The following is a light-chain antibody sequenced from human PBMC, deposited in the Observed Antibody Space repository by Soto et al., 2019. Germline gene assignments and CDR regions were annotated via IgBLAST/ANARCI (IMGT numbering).Light chain of an antibody. V-gene: IGLV3-21*04. CDR3: QVWDGSSDHWV. J-gene: IGLJ3*02. Sequence: SSELTQPPSVSVAPGKTARITCGGDNIGSKSVHWYQQRPGQAPVLVMYYDSDRPSGIPERFSVSNSGNTATLTVSRVEAGDEADYYCQVWDGSSDHWVFGGGTKLTVL. CDR1: NIGSKS. CDR2: YDS.